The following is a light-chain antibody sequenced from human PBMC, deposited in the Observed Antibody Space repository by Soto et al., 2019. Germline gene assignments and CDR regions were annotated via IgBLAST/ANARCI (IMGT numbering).Light chain of an antibody. V-gene: IGKV3-11*01. Sequence: EIVLTQSPATLSLSPGERATLSCRASQSVSSYLAWFRQIPGQAPMLLIYDASKRATGIPARFSGSGSGTDFTLTISSLEPEDFAVYYCQQRSSWPRTFGQGTKVDIK. CDR2: DAS. CDR1: QSVSSY. CDR3: QQRSSWPRT. J-gene: IGKJ1*01.